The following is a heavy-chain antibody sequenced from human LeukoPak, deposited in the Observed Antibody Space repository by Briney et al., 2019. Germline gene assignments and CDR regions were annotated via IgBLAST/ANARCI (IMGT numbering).Heavy chain of an antibody. V-gene: IGHV3-30-3*01. CDR2: ISYDGSNK. CDR1: GFTFSSYA. J-gene: IGHJ4*02. D-gene: IGHD3-10*01. CDR3: ARDYNAALVY. Sequence: GGSLRLSCAASGFTFSSYAMHWVRQAPGKGLEWVAVISYDGSNKYYADSVKGRFTISRDNSKNTLYLQMNSLRAEDTAVYYCARDYNAALVYWGQGTLVTVSS.